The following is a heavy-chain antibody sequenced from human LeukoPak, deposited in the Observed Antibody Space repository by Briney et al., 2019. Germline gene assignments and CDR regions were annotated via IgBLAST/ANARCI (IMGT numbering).Heavy chain of an antibody. V-gene: IGHV3-9*01. Sequence: QPGRSPRLSCAASGFTFDDYAMHWVRQAPGKGLEWVSGISWNSGSIGYADSVKGRFTISRDNAKNSLYLQMNSLRAEDTALYYCAKDTSYYIYWGQGTLVTVSS. J-gene: IGHJ4*02. CDR2: ISWNSGSI. D-gene: IGHD1-26*01. CDR3: AKDTSYYIY. CDR1: GFTFDDYA.